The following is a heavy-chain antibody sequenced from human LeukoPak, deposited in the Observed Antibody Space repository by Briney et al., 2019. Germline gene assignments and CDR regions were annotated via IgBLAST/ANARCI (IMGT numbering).Heavy chain of an antibody. D-gene: IGHD6-13*01. J-gene: IGHJ4*02. CDR3: AKDVVAAARYYFDY. V-gene: IGHV3-30*02. CDR1: GFTFSSYG. Sequence: GGSLRLSCAASGFTFSSYGMHWVRQAPGKGLEWVAFIRYDGSNKYYADSVKGRFTISRDNSKNTLYLQMNSLSAEDTAVYYCAKDVVAAARYYFDYWGQGTLVTVSS. CDR2: IRYDGSNK.